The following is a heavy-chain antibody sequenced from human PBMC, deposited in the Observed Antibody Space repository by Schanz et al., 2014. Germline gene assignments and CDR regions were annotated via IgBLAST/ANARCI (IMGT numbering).Heavy chain of an antibody. Sequence: QAQLVESGGGVVQPGRSLRLSCAAYGFTLSSYAMHWVRQAPGKGLEWVAVIWYDENNKYYADSVKGRFTMSRDNSKNTLYLQMNSLRAEDTAVYYCARANYRRKINFDYWGRGTLVTVSS. D-gene: IGHD3-10*01. V-gene: IGHV3-33*08. J-gene: IGHJ4*02. CDR2: IWYDENNK. CDR3: ARANYRRKINFDY. CDR1: GFTLSSYA.